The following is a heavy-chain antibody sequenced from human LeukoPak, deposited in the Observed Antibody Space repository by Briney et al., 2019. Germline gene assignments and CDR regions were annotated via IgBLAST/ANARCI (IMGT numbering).Heavy chain of an antibody. J-gene: IGHJ6*02. CDR3: AKEGHGGDYYYGMDV. V-gene: IGHV3-23*01. D-gene: IGHD4-17*01. CDR2: ISGSGGST. Sequence: GGSLRLSCAASGFTSSSYAMSWVRQAPGKGLEWVSAISGSGGSTYYADSVKGRFTISRDNSKNTLYLQMNSLRAEDTAVYYCAKEGHGGDYYYGMDVWGQGTTVTVSS. CDR1: GFTSSSYA.